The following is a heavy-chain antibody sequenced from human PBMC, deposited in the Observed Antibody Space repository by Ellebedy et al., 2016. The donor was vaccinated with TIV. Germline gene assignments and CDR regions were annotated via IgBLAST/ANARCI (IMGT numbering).Heavy chain of an antibody. Sequence: GESLKISCAASGFTFSSYGMHWVRQAPGKGLEWVAVISYDGSNKYYADSVKGRFTISRDNSKNTLYLQMNSLRAEDTAVYYCAREPLLERRRLYYFDYWGQGTLVTVSS. CDR1: GFTFSSYG. D-gene: IGHD1-1*01. CDR2: ISYDGSNK. J-gene: IGHJ4*02. V-gene: IGHV3-30*03. CDR3: AREPLLERRRLYYFDY.